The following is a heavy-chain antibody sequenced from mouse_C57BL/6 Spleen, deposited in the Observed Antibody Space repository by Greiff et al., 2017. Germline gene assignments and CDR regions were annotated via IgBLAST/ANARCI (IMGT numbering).Heavy chain of an antibody. CDR1: GYTFTSYW. J-gene: IGHJ4*01. Sequence: VQLQQPGTELVKPGASVKLSCKASGYTFTSYWMHWVKQRPGQGLEWIGNINPSNGGTNYNEKFKSKATLTVDKSSSTAYMQLSSLTSEDSAVYYCASDGYYGYYAMDDWGQGTSVTVSS. CDR2: INPSNGGT. V-gene: IGHV1-53*01. CDR3: ASDGYYGYYAMDD. D-gene: IGHD2-3*01.